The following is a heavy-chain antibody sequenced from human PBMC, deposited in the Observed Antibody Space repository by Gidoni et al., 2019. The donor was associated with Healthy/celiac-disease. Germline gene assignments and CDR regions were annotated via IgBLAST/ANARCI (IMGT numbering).Heavy chain of an antibody. CDR2: IMPIFGTA. CDR3: ARDEGYYYDSSGPRGGGFDI. V-gene: IGHV1-69*01. CDR1: GGTFTSFA. Sequence: QVQLVQSGAEVQNPGSSVKVSCTASGGTFTSFAISWVRQAPGQALEWMGGIMPIFGTANYAQKFQGRVTITADESTSTAYMEVSSLRSENTAVYYCARDEGYYYDSSGPRGGGFDIWGQGTMVTVSS. D-gene: IGHD3-22*01. J-gene: IGHJ3*02.